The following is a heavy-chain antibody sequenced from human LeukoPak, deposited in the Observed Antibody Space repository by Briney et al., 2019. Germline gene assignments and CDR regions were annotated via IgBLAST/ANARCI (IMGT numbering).Heavy chain of an antibody. J-gene: IGHJ6*03. V-gene: IGHV4-39*07. Sequence: SSETLSLTCTVSGGSISSYYWSWIRQPPGKGLEWIGSIYYSGSTYYNPSLKSRVTISVDTSKNQFSLKLSSVTAADTAVYYCARVSSTLLYYYYYYMDVWGKGTTVTVSS. CDR3: ARVSSTLLYYYYYYMDV. CDR1: GGSISSYY. CDR2: IYYSGST. D-gene: IGHD6-13*01.